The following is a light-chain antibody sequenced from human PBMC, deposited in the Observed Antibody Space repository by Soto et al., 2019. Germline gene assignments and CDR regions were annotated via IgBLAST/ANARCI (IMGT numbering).Light chain of an antibody. CDR1: QSLRSTS. CDR3: QLYCASPPT. Sequence: DIVLTQAPRTLSLSPGERATLSCMASQSLRSTSLAWYQQKPGQAPRLLISGASGRATGIPDRFSASGSGTDFTLTISRLEPEDSAVFYCQLYCASPPTFGNGT. J-gene: IGKJ1*01. V-gene: IGKV3-20*01. CDR2: GAS.